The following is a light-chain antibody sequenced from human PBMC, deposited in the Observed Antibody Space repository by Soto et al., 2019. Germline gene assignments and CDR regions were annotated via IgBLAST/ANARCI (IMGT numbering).Light chain of an antibody. CDR1: QSVSSSY. CDR3: QQYGSSSYT. V-gene: IGKV3-20*01. Sequence: EIVLPQSPGTLSLSPGERATLSCRASQSVSSSYLAWYQQKPGQAPRLLIYGASSRATGIPDRFSGSGSGTDFTRTISRLEPEEFAVYYCQQYGSSSYTFGQGTKLEIK. J-gene: IGKJ2*01. CDR2: GAS.